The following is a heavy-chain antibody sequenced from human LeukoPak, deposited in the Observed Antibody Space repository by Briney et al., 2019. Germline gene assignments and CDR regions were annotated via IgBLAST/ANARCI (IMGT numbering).Heavy chain of an antibody. CDR1: GFTFTSSA. CDR3: AKGFYDNSASGVFDI. CDR2: IVVGSGNT. J-gene: IGHJ3*02. D-gene: IGHD3-22*01. V-gene: IGHV1-58*02. Sequence: GTSVKVSCKASGFTFTSSAMQWVRQARGQRLEWIGWIVVGSGNTNYAQKFQERVTITRDMSTSTAYMELSSLRAEDTAVYYCAKGFYDNSASGVFDIWGQGTMVTVSS.